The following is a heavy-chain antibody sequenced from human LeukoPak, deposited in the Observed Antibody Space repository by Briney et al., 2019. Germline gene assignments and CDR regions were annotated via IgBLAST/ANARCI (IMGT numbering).Heavy chain of an antibody. V-gene: IGHV3-7*03. J-gene: IGHJ4*02. D-gene: IGHD6-19*01. Sequence: PGESLRLSCAASGFIFSDYWMNWVRQAPGKGLEWVANIKQDGSEKYYVDSVRGRFIISRDNARNSLYLQMNSLRAEDTAVYYCARVRGDSGWYLGFDYWGQGTLVTVSS. CDR3: ARVRGDSGWYLGFDY. CDR2: IKQDGSEK. CDR1: GFIFSDYW.